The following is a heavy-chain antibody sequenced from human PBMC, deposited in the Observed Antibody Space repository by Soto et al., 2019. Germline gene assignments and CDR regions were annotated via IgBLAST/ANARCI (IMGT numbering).Heavy chain of an antibody. CDR1: GYTFTSYG. V-gene: IGHV1-18*01. Sequence: QVQLVQSGAEVKKPGASVKVSCKASGYTFTSYGISWVRQAPGQGLEWMGWISAYNGNTNYAQKLQGRVTMTTDTXTXIAYMELRSLRSDDTAVYYCARDRIKYSPYAEYFQHWGQGTLVTVSS. CDR3: ARDRIKYSPYAEYFQH. D-gene: IGHD2-21*01. CDR2: ISAYNGNT. J-gene: IGHJ1*01.